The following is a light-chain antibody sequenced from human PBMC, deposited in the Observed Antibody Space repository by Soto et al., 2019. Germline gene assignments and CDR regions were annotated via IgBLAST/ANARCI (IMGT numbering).Light chain of an antibody. CDR2: GAS. Sequence: DIQVTQSPSSVSASVGDIVTITCRASEVINNWLAWYQQKPGKAPEVLIYGASSLQSGVPSRFSGSGSGTDFTLTINSLQPEDFANYYFQQTNIFPWTFGQGTKVEIK. CDR1: EVINNW. V-gene: IGKV1-12*02. CDR3: QQTNIFPWT. J-gene: IGKJ1*01.